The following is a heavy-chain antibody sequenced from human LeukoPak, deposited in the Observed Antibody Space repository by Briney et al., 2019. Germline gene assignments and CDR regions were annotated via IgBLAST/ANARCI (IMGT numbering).Heavy chain of an antibody. J-gene: IGHJ6*02. Sequence: SQTLSLTCAISGDSVSSNSAAWNWIRQSPSRGLEWLGRTYYRSKWYNDYAVSVKSRITINPDTSKNQFSLKLSSVTAADTAVYYCATLTEVPNRGWEYYYGMDVWGQGTTVTVSS. V-gene: IGHV6-1*01. CDR1: GDSVSSNSAA. CDR2: TYYRSKWYN. D-gene: IGHD1-26*01. CDR3: ATLTEVPNRGWEYYYGMDV.